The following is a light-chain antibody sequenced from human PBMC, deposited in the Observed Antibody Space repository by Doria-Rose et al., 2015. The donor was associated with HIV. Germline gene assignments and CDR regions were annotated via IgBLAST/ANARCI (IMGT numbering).Light chain of an antibody. CDR1: QRLLYTSKNY. Sequence: DIRGTQSPESLGMSLGERATLNCKSNQRLLYTSKNYLAWYQQKPGQPPQLLIYWASTRQSRVPARFSGSWSGTDFTLTISSLEAEDVAVYYCQQYYDTPSFGPGTTVDIK. J-gene: IGKJ3*01. CDR2: WAS. CDR3: QQYYDTPS. V-gene: IGKV4-1*01.